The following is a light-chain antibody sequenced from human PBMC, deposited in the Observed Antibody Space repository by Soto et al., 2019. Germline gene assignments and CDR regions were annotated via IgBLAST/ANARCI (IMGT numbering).Light chain of an antibody. CDR2: DAS. V-gene: IGKV1-6*01. CDR1: QGIRND. Sequence: AIQMTQSPSSLSASVGDRVTITCRASQGIRNDLGWYQQKPEKAPKLLIYDASNLQSGVPSRFSGSGSGTDFTLTISSLQPEDFATYYCLQDYNYPRSFGQGTKVEIE. CDR3: LQDYNYPRS. J-gene: IGKJ1*01.